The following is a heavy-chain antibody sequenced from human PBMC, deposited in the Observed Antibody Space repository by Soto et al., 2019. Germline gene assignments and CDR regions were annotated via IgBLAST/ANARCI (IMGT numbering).Heavy chain of an antibody. D-gene: IGHD1-7*01. CDR1: GYSVSSNSAA. CDR2: TYYRTRWYN. J-gene: IGHJ6*03. V-gene: IGHV6-1*01. Sequence: QVQLQQSGPGLVKPSQTLSLTCAISGYSVSSNSAAWDWIRQTSSRGLEWLGRTYYRTRWYNDSAVSVKGQIAVNPDTSKNQFSLQLTSVTPEDTAVYYCAGTTSHYWYYMDVWGKGTTVTVSS. CDR3: AGTTSHYWYYMDV.